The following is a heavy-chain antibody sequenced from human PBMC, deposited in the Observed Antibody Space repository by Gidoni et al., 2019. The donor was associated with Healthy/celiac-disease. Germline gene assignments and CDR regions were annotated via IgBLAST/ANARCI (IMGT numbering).Heavy chain of an antibody. Sequence: QVQLVESGGGVVQPGRSLSLSCAASGFTFSSYGMHWVRQAPGKGLEWVAVISYDGSNKYYADSVKGRFTISRDNSKNTLYLQMNSLRAEDTAVYYCAKDFVGYSSGWSVFDYWGQGTLVTVSS. CDR3: AKDFVGYSSGWSVFDY. J-gene: IGHJ4*02. CDR1: GFTFSSYG. V-gene: IGHV3-30*18. D-gene: IGHD6-19*01. CDR2: ISYDGSNK.